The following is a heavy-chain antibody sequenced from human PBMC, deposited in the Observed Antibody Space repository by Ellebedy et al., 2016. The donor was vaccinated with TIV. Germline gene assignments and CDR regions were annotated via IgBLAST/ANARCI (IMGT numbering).Heavy chain of an antibody. CDR3: ARENLAASLDY. CDR2: ISLYNGNT. Sequence: ASVKVSCXASGYTFTTYGIRWVRQAPGQGLEWMGWISLYNGNTRYAQKFEGRLTLTTDTSTTTVYMELSSLTSDDTAVYYCARENLAASLDYWGQGTVVTVSS. J-gene: IGHJ4*02. CDR1: GYTFTTYG. V-gene: IGHV1-18*01.